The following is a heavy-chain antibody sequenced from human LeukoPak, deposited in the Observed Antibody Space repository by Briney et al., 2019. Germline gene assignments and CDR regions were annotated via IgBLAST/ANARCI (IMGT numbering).Heavy chain of an antibody. CDR3: AKDAQPRSRWFDP. CDR1: GFTFSSYG. Sequence: GSLILSCAASGFTFSSYGMHWVRQAPGKGLEWVANIKQDGSEKYYVDSVKGRFTISRDNAKNSLYLQMNTLRAEDTAMYYCAKDAQPRSRWFDPWGQGTLVTVSS. V-gene: IGHV3-7*03. CDR2: IKQDGSEK. D-gene: IGHD3-16*01. J-gene: IGHJ5*02.